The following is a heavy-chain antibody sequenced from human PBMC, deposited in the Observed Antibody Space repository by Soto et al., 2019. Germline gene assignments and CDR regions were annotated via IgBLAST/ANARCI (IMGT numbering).Heavy chain of an antibody. CDR1: GFTSSNYG. V-gene: IGHV3-74*01. CDR3: ARGVSGYYGFDY. D-gene: IGHD5-12*01. J-gene: IGHJ4*02. CDR2: IRGDETGT. Sequence: EVQLVESGGGPPKFGGTLRLSGAASGFTSSNYGKHWVRQVPGKGLVWVSRIRGDETGTAYADSVKGQFTIFRDNVKNTLYLQMNSLRAENTAVYYFARGVSGYYGFDYWGQGTLVTVSS.